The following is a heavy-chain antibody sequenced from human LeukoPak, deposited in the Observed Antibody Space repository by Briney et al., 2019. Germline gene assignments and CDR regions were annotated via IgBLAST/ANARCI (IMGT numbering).Heavy chain of an antibody. CDR2: IYYSGST. J-gene: IGHJ4*02. CDR3: AREGVEMATSGYFDY. Sequence: SETLSLTCTVSGDSISSYYWSWIRQPPGKGLEWIGYIYYSGSTNYNPSLKSRVTISVDTSKNQFSLKLSSVTAADTAVYYCAREGVEMATSGYFDYWGQGTLVTVSS. D-gene: IGHD5-24*01. V-gene: IGHV4-59*12. CDR1: GDSISSYY.